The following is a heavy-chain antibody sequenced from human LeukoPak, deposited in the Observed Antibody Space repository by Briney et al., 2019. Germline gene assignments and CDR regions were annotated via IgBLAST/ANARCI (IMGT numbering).Heavy chain of an antibody. J-gene: IGHJ3*02. CDR1: GGSFSFYY. V-gene: IGHV4-34*01. D-gene: IGHD4-17*01. CDR3: ARRNYGDSDDAFDI. CDR2: INHSGST. Sequence: PSETLSLTCAVYGGSFSFYYWNWIRQTPEKGLEWIGEINHSGSTNYNPSLKSRVTFSVDTSKNQFSLKVDSLTAADTAVYYCARRNYGDSDDAFDIWGQGTMVTVSS.